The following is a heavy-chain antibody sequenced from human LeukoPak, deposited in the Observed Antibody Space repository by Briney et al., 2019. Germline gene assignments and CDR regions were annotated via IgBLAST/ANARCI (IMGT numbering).Heavy chain of an antibody. CDR3: ARQDSRDAFDI. J-gene: IGHJ3*02. V-gene: IGHV4-61*01. CDR2: IYYSGST. Sequence: SETLSLTCIVSGGSVSSGTYYWSWIRQPPGTGLECIGYIYYSGSTNYNPSLKSRVTISVDTSKNQFSLKLSSVTAADTAVYYCARQDSRDAFDIWGQGTMVTVSS. D-gene: IGHD3/OR15-3a*01. CDR1: GGSVSSGTYY.